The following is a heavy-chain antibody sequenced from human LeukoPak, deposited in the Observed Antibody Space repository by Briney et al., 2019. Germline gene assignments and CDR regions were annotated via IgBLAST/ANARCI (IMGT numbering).Heavy chain of an antibody. Sequence: GGSLRLSCAASGFTFSTYAMSWVRQAPGKGLEWVSSISADGAGRYYADSVKGRFIISRDNSRNTLYMQMISLRAEGTAVYYCAGRGSGSYFDYWGQGTLVTVSS. CDR3: AGRGSGSYFDY. V-gene: IGHV3-23*01. CDR1: GFTFSTYA. J-gene: IGHJ4*02. CDR2: ISADGAGR. D-gene: IGHD3-10*01.